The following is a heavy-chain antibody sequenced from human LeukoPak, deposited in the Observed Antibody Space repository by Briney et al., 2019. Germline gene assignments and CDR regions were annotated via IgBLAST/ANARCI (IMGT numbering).Heavy chain of an antibody. Sequence: SETLPLTCTVSGGSISSSSYYWGWIRQPPGKGLEWLGSIYYSGSTYYHPSLKSRVTISVDTSKNQFALKLGAVTPPDTAVYYCARHGDYYMDVWGKGTTVTVSS. J-gene: IGHJ6*03. CDR2: IYYSGST. V-gene: IGHV4-39*01. CDR1: GGSISSSSYY. CDR3: ARHGDYYMDV.